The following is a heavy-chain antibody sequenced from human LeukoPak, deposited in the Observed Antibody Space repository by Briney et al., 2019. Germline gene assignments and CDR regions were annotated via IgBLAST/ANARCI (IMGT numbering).Heavy chain of an antibody. CDR2: ISGSGGST. CDR1: GFTFSSYA. CDR3: AKAHWSGYFPNWFDP. D-gene: IGHD3-3*01. Sequence: LPGGSLRLSCAASGFTFSSYAMSWVRQAPGKGLEWVSAISGSGGSTYYADSVKGRFTISRDNSKNTLYLQMNSLGAEDTAVYYCAKAHWSGYFPNWFDPWGQGTLVTVSS. V-gene: IGHV3-23*01. J-gene: IGHJ5*02.